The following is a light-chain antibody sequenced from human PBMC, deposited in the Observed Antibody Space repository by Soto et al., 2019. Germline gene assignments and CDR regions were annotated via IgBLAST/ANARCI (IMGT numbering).Light chain of an antibody. CDR3: QQYNNWPRT. J-gene: IGKJ1*01. CDR2: GAS. CDR1: QSVSSN. V-gene: IGKV3-15*01. Sequence: EIVMTQSPATLSVSPGERATLSCRASQSVSSNLAWYQQKPGQAPRLLIYGASTRATDIPARFSGSGSGTEFTLTISSLQSEDFAVYYCQQYNNWPRTFGQGTKVE.